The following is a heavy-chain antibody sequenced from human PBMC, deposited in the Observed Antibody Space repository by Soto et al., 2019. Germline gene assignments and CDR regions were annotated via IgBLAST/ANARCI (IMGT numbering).Heavy chain of an antibody. CDR3: ATSPGRGYSGYGPYYMDV. Sequence: SETLSLTCAVSSGSISSSNWWSWVRQPPGKGLEWIGEIYHSGSTNYNPSLKSRVTISVDKSKNQFSLKLGSVTAADTAVYYCATSPGRGYSGYGPYYMDVWGKGTTVTVSS. J-gene: IGHJ6*03. V-gene: IGHV4-4*02. D-gene: IGHD5-12*01. CDR2: IYHSGST. CDR1: SGSISSSNW.